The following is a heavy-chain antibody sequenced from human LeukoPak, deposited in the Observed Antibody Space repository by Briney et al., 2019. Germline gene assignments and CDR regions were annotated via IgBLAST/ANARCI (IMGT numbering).Heavy chain of an antibody. D-gene: IGHD6-6*01. Sequence: SVKVSCKASGYTFTSYYMHWVRQAPGQGLEWMGGIIPIFGTANYAQKFQGRVTITADESTSTAYMELSSLRSEDTAVYYCAREIKYSSSYDYYYYGMDVWGQGTTVTVSS. J-gene: IGHJ6*02. CDR3: AREIKYSSSYDYYYYGMDV. CDR1: GYTFTSYY. V-gene: IGHV1-69*13. CDR2: IIPIFGTA.